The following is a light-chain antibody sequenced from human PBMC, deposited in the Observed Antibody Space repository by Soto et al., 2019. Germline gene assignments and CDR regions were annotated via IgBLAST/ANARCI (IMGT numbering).Light chain of an antibody. J-gene: IGKJ2*01. CDR1: QTIRYW. Sequence: DIQMTQSPSTLSAAVGDRVTITCRASQTIRYWLAWHQQKPGRAPQVLIYDASTLQKGVPSRFSGGGFGTEFTLTISSLQPDDFAIYYCQQYHGFPYTFGQGTKVEIK. CDR2: DAS. V-gene: IGKV1-5*01. CDR3: QQYHGFPYT.